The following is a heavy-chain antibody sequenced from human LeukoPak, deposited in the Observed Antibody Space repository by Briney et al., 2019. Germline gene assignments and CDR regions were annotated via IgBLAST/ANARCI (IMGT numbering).Heavy chain of an antibody. J-gene: IGHJ6*03. CDR3: ARGGSSWIGYYYYYMDV. CDR1: GYTFTGYY. D-gene: IGHD6-13*01. Sequence: GASVKVSCKASGYTFTGYYMHWVRQAPGQGLEWMGWINPNSGGTNYAQKFQGRVTMTRDTSISTAYMELSRLRSDDTAVYYCARGGSSWIGYYYYYMDVWGKGTTVTVSS. CDR2: INPNSGGT. V-gene: IGHV1-2*02.